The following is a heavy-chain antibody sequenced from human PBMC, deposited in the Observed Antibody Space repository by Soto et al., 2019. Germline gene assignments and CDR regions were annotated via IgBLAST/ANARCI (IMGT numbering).Heavy chain of an antibody. CDR1: GFTFSSYA. CDR2: ISSNGGST. Sequence: PGGSLRLSCSACGFTFSSYAMHWVRQAPGKGLEYVSAISSNGGSTYYEDSVKGRFTISRDNSKNPLYLQVSSLGAEDTAVYSCVECRGCTFYYYGMDVCGQVTTGTVSS. D-gene: IGHD2-8*01. J-gene: IGHJ6*01. CDR3: VECRGCTFYYYGMDV. V-gene: IGHV3-64D*06.